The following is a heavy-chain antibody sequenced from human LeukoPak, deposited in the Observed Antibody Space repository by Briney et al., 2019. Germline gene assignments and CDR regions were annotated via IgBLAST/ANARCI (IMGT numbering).Heavy chain of an antibody. CDR2: IYYSGST. J-gene: IGHJ5*02. CDR3: ARTIVLMVYALPNWFDP. V-gene: IGHV4-30-4*08. CDR1: GGSISSGDYY. Sequence: MSSQTLSLTCTVSGGSISSGDYYWSWIRQPPGKGLEWIGYIYYSGSTYYNPSLKSRVTISVDTSKNQVSLKLSSVTAADTAVYYCARTIVLMVYALPNWFDPWGQGTLVTVSS. D-gene: IGHD2-8*01.